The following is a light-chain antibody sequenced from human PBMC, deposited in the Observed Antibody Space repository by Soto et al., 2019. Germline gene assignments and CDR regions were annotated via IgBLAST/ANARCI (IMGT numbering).Light chain of an antibody. CDR2: EAS. Sequence: DIQMTQSPSTLSASVGDRVTITCRASQSISDSLAWYQQKPGKAPKLLIYEASSLKSGVPSRFSGSRSGTEYTLTISSLQPDYFANYYCQQYNGYWTFGQGTKVEIK. CDR3: QQYNGYWT. CDR1: QSISDS. V-gene: IGKV1-5*03. J-gene: IGKJ1*01.